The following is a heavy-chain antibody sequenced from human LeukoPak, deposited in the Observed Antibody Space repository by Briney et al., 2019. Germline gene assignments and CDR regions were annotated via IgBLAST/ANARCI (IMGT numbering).Heavy chain of an antibody. CDR3: AKAPYGSGSYYVNL. CDR1: GITFSSYG. D-gene: IGHD3-10*01. J-gene: IGHJ5*02. CDR2: IRGAGDIT. V-gene: IGHV3-23*01. Sequence: PGGSLRLSCVASGITFSSYGTSWVRQAPGKGLEWVSAIRGAGDITDYADSVKGRSTISRDNSKNVLYLQMSSLRAEDTAIYYCAKAPYGSGSYYVNLWGQGTLVTVSS.